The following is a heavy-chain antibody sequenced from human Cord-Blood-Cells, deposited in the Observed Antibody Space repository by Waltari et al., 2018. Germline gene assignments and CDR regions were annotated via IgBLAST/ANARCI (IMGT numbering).Heavy chain of an antibody. CDR1: GYSFTSYW. CDR3: ARRGIAAAGTADWFDP. D-gene: IGHD6-13*01. J-gene: IGHJ5*02. CDR2: IYPGDSDT. Sequence: EVQLVQSGAEVKKPGESLKISCKGSGYSFTSYWIGWVRQMPGKGLEWMGIIYPGDSDTRNSPSFQGQVTISADKAISTAYLQWSSLKASDTAMYYCARRGIAAAGTADWFDPWGQGTLVTVSS. V-gene: IGHV5-51*03.